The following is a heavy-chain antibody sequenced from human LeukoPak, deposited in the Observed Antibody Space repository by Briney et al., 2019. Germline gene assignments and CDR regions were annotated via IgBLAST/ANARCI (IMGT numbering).Heavy chain of an antibody. CDR2: IHHSVVT. D-gene: IGHD4-11*01. CDR3: ARKGPATIADY. V-gene: IGHV4-4*02. J-gene: IGHJ4*02. CDR1: GGFISSGNW. Sequence: SGTLSLTCAVSGGFISSGNWWGWFRQPPGKGLEWIGEIHHSVVTNYNPSLKSRVAVSMDKSKNQFSLRVTSVTAADTAMYYCARKGPATIADYWGRGTLVTVSS.